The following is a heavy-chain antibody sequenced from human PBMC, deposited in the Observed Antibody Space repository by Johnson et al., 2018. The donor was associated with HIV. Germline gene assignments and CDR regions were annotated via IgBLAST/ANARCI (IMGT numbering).Heavy chain of an antibody. D-gene: IGHD2-21*01. Sequence: VQLVESGGGLIQPGGSLRLSCGASGFTFSDHWMQWVRQGTGKGLAWVARVNNDGSRTTYADSVRGRFTISRDNAKYTVDLQMNSLRVEDTAVYYCAKVDCGGDTCAGYDPFDLWGQGTLVTVSS. CDR1: GFTFSDHW. CDR2: VNNDGSRT. CDR3: AKVDCGGDTCAGYDPFDL. V-gene: IGHV3-74*03. J-gene: IGHJ3*01.